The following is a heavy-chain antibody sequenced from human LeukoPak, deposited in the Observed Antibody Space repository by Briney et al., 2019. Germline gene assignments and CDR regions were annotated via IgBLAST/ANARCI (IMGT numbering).Heavy chain of an antibody. V-gene: IGHV4-30-4*01. D-gene: IGHD4-23*01. Sequence: SETLSLTCTVSGASITSDIFYWNWIRQSPGKGLEWIGAIHNSRGTSYNPSLESRLTISVDPSENKFFLKMTSVTDADTATYYCGKVGGNTNSWGQGTLVTVYS. CDR2: IHNSRGT. J-gene: IGHJ4*02. CDR3: GKVGGNTNS. CDR1: GASITSDIFY.